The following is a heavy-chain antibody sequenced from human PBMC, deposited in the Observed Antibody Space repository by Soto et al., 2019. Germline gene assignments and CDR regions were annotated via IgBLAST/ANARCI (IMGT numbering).Heavy chain of an antibody. CDR3: ARPDRSDCISTSCYAYFDY. CDR1: GGTFSSYA. J-gene: IGHJ4*02. Sequence: QVQLVQSGAEVKKPGSSVKVSCKASGGTFSSYAISWVRQAPGQGLEWMGGIIPIFGTANYAQKFQGRVTITADESTSTAYMELSSLRSEDTAVYYCARPDRSDCISTSCYAYFDYWGQGTLVTVSS. V-gene: IGHV1-69*12. D-gene: IGHD2-2*01. CDR2: IIPIFGTA.